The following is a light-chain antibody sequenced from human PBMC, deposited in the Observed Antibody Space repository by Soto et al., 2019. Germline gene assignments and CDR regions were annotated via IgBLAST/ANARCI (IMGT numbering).Light chain of an antibody. CDR1: SSDVGGYKY. V-gene: IGLV2-8*01. CDR3: ISYAGSNNLV. J-gene: IGLJ2*01. CDR2: EVS. Sequence: QSALTQPPSASGSPGQSVTISCTGTSSDVGGYKYVSWYQQHPGQSPKLMIYEVSKRSSGVPDRFSGSKSGNTASLTVSGLQPEDEADYYCISYAGSNNLVFGGGTQLTVL.